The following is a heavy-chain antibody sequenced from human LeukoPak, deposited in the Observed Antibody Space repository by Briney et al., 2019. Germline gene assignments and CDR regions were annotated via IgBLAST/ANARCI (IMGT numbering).Heavy chain of an antibody. CDR2: VHLDGRT. CDR3: AREGGFFRPLDY. CDR1: GGSVTSTSW. V-gene: IGHV4-4*02. J-gene: IGHJ4*02. D-gene: IGHD3-3*01. Sequence: SGTLSLTCGVSGGSVTSTSWWTWVRQPPGKGLEWIGEVHLDGRTNYNPSLKSRLTISVDLSENHISLKLTSVTAADTAVYYCAREGGFFRPLDYSGQGTLVTVSS.